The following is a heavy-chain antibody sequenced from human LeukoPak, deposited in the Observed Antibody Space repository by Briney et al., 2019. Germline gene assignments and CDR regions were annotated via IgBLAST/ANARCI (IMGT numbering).Heavy chain of an antibody. Sequence: ASVKVSCKASGYTFTGYYMHWVRQAPGQGLEWMGWINPNSGGTNYAQKFQGRVTMTRDTSISTAYMELSRLRSDDTAVYYCAGITGTTEFTDDDYYYYYYMDVWGKGTTVTVSS. D-gene: IGHD1-7*01. J-gene: IGHJ6*03. CDR1: GYTFTGYY. V-gene: IGHV1-2*02. CDR2: INPNSGGT. CDR3: AGITGTTEFTDDDYYYYYYMDV.